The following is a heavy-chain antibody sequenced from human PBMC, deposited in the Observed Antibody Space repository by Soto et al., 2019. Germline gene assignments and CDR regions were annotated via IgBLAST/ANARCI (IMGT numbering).Heavy chain of an antibody. CDR1: GYTFNSYA. Sequence: ASVKVSCKASGYTFNSYAIHWVRQAPGQRLEWMGWINAGNGNTKYSQKFQGRVTISRDTSAITAYMELSSLRSEDTAVYYCARKWVAQTTTLIFLAQGGKGTLVPVPS. J-gene: IGHJ4*02. D-gene: IGHD1-26*01. CDR2: INAGNGNT. CDR3: ARKWVAQTTTLIFLAQ. V-gene: IGHV1-3*01.